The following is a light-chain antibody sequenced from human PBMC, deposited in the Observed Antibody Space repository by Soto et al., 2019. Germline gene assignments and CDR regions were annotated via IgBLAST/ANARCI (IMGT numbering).Light chain of an antibody. V-gene: IGKV3-11*01. CDR2: DAS. CDR3: QQRYRWPET. Sequence: ESVLTQSPGTLSLSPGERATLSCRASQSVSTYLAWYQQKPVQSPSLLIYDASNRATGIPARFSGSRSGTDFTLSISSLEPEDFAVYYCQQRYRWPETFGQGTKVEI. J-gene: IGKJ1*01. CDR1: QSVSTY.